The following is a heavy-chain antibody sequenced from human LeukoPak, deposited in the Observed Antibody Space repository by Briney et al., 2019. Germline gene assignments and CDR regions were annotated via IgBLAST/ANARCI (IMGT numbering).Heavy chain of an antibody. CDR2: IYYSGST. CDR1: GGSISSYY. V-gene: IGHV4-59*01. CDR3: ARGRTTGDY. J-gene: IGHJ4*02. Sequence: PSGTLSLTCTVSGGSISSYYWSWIRQPPGKGLEWIGYIYYSGSTNYNPSLKSRVTISVDTSKNQFSLKLSSVTAADTAVYYCARGRTTGDYWGQGTLVTVSS. D-gene: IGHD4-17*01.